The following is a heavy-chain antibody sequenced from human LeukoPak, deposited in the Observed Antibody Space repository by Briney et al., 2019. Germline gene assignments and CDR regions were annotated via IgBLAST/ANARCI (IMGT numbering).Heavy chain of an antibody. J-gene: IGHJ3*02. D-gene: IGHD1-26*01. V-gene: IGHV3-9*01. CDR1: GFTFDGHG. Sequence: PGGSLRLSCAASGFTFDGHGMHWVRQAPGKGLEWVAGISWNSGSIGYADSVKGRFTISRDNSKNTLYLQMNSLRAEDTAVYYCAKDPRGSSDAFDIWGQGTMVTVSS. CDR2: ISWNSGSI. CDR3: AKDPRGSSDAFDI.